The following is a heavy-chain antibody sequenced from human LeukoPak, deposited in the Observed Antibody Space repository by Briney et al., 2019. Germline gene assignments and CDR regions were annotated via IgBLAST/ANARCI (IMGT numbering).Heavy chain of an antibody. J-gene: IGHJ6*03. CDR1: GFTVSSNY. CDR2: IYSGGST. Sequence: PGGSLRLSCAASGFTVSSNYMSWVRQAPGKGLEWVSVIYSGGSTYYAGSVKGRFTISRDNSKNTLYLQMNSLRAEDTAVYYCARDRPDILDYYYMDVWGKGTTVTVSS. D-gene: IGHD3-9*01. V-gene: IGHV3-66*02. CDR3: ARDRPDILDYYYMDV.